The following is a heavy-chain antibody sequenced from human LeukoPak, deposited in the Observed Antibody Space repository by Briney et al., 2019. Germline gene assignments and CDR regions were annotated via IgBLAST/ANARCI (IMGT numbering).Heavy chain of an antibody. Sequence: GASVKVSCKASGGTFSSYAISWVRQAPGQGLEWMGRIIPIFGTANYAQKFQGRVTISTDESTSTAYMELSSLRSEDTAVYYCASGYYYDSSGPGVAFDIWGQGTMVTVSS. CDR2: IIPIFGTA. CDR1: GGTFSSYA. J-gene: IGHJ3*02. V-gene: IGHV1-69*05. D-gene: IGHD3-22*01. CDR3: ASGYYYDSSGPGVAFDI.